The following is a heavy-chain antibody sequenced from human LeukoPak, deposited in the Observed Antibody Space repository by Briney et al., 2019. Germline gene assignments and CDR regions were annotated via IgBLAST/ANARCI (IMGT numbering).Heavy chain of an antibody. J-gene: IGHJ4*02. Sequence: SGGSLRLSCAASGFTFSDYYMSWIRQAPGKGLEWVSYISSSGGTIYYADSVKGRFTISRDNAKNSLYLQMNSLRAEDTAVYYCASFKYGDPTFDYWGQGTLVTVSS. V-gene: IGHV3-11*01. CDR3: ASFKYGDPTFDY. D-gene: IGHD4-17*01. CDR2: ISSSGGTI. CDR1: GFTFSDYY.